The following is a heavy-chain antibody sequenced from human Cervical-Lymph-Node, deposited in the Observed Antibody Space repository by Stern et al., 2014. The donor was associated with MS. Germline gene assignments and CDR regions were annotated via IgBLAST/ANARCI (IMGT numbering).Heavy chain of an antibody. J-gene: IGHJ6*02. D-gene: IGHD2-15*01. CDR1: GFTFSSYS. CDR2: ISSRSDYI. Sequence: EVQLVESGGGLVTPGGSLRLSCAASGFTFSSYSMNWVRQAPGKGLEWVSFISSRSDYINYGDSLKGRFTVSRANAKNSLFLNMHSLRAEDTAVYYCARSRGSVAAAALGYLYHTMDVWGQGTTVTVS. V-gene: IGHV3-21*06. CDR3: ARSRGSVAAAALGYLYHTMDV.